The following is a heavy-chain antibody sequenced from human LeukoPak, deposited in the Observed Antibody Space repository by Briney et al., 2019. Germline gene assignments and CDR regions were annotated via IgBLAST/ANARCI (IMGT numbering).Heavy chain of an antibody. Sequence: PGGSLRLSCAASGFTFSSYSMNWVRPAPGKGVEGVSSISSSSSYIYYADSVKGRFTISRDNAKNSLYLQMSSLRAEDTAVYYCARVNDYVWGSQAVDYWGQGNLVTVSS. CDR3: ARVNDYVWGSQAVDY. V-gene: IGHV3-21*01. CDR1: GFTFSSYS. CDR2: ISSSSSYI. D-gene: IGHD3-16*01. J-gene: IGHJ4*02.